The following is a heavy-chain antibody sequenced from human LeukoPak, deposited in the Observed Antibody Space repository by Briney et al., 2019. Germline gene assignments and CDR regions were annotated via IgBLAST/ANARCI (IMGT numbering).Heavy chain of an antibody. V-gene: IGHV3-48*02. CDR1: GFTFSSYS. CDR2: ISSSSSTI. Sequence: PGGSLRLSCAASGFTFSSYSMNWVRQAPGKGLEWVSYISSSSSTIYYADSVKGRFTIPRDNAKNSLYLQMNSLRDEDTAVYYCARDLLETGYSSSWYPYYYYGMDVWGQGTTVTVSS. D-gene: IGHD6-13*01. CDR3: ARDLLETGYSSSWYPYYYYGMDV. J-gene: IGHJ6*02.